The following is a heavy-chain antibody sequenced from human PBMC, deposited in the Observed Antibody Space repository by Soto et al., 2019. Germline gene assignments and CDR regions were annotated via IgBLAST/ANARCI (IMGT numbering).Heavy chain of an antibody. D-gene: IGHD3-10*01. V-gene: IGHV1-18*01. J-gene: IGHJ6*03. CDR1: GYTFTSYD. CDR2: ISTYNGNT. CDR3: ARGSRTYYYGSGRPAAYYYYYMDV. Sequence: GASVKVSCKASGYTFTSYDISWVRQAPGQGLEWMGWISTYNGNTNYAQKLQGRVTMTRDTSISTAYMELSRLRSDDTAVYYCARGSRTYYYGSGRPAAYYYYYMDVWGKGTTVTVSS.